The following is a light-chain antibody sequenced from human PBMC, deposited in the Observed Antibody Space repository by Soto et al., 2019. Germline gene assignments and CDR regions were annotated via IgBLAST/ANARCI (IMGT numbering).Light chain of an antibody. CDR3: QQYNSYSEA. CDR2: HAS. Sequence: DIQMTQSPSTLSASVGDRVTITCRASQTISTWLAWYQQKPGKAPNLLIYHASSLRSGVPSRFSGSGSGTEFTLTISSLQPDDFATYYCQQYNSYSEAFGQGTKVELK. V-gene: IGKV1-5*01. J-gene: IGKJ1*01. CDR1: QTISTW.